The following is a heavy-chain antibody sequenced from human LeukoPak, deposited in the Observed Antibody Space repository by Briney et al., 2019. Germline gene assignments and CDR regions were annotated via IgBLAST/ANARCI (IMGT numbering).Heavy chain of an antibody. CDR3: ARTYYYGSGSHQLIDY. J-gene: IGHJ4*02. CDR2: INHSGST. D-gene: IGHD3-10*01. V-gene: IGHV4-34*01. CDR1: GGSFSGYY. Sequence: KASETLSLTCAVYGGSFSGYYWSWIRQPPGKGLEWIGEINHSGSTNYNPSLKSRVTISVDTSKNQFSLKLSSVTAADTAVYYCARTYYYGSGSHQLIDYWGQGTLVTVSS.